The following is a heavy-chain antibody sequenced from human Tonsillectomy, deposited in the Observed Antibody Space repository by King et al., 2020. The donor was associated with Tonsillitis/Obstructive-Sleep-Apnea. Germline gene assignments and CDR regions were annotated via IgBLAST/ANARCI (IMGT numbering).Heavy chain of an antibody. D-gene: IGHD3-22*01. V-gene: IGHV3-48*02. J-gene: IGHJ3*02. CDR3: ARASGYRVSNGFHDSFDI. CDR2: ISSGGRTI. Sequence: VQLVESGGALVQPGGSLRLSCAASGFSFTTYSMNWVRQAPGKGPEWISYISSGGRTIYYADSVKGRFTISKDNAKNSLFLQMNSLRDEDTALYYCARASGYRVSNGFHDSFDIWGQGTMVTVSS. CDR1: GFSFTTYS.